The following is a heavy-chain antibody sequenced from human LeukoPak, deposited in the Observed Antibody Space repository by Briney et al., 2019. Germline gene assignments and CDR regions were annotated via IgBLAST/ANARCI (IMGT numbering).Heavy chain of an antibody. CDR1: GFTFSNAW. CDR3: AKAFRPMIVVIPSDY. CDR2: ISGSGGST. V-gene: IGHV3-23*01. Sequence: GGSLRLSCAASGFTFSNAWMNWVRQAPGKGLEWVSAISGSGGSTYYADSVKGRFTISRDNSKNTLYLQMNSLRAEDTAVYYCAKAFRPMIVVIPSDYWGQGTLVTVSS. D-gene: IGHD3-22*01. J-gene: IGHJ4*02.